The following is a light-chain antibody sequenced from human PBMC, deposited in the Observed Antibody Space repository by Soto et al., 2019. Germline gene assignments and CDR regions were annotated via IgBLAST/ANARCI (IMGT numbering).Light chain of an antibody. CDR2: GAS. V-gene: IGKV3-15*01. J-gene: IGKJ4*01. CDR1: QGVRSD. CDR3: QQYSKWTLP. Sequence: EIAMTQSPDTLSVSPGDRATLSCRASQGVRSDLAWYQQKAGQSTRLLIYGASTRAAETPARFSGSGSETEFTLNISSLQSEDFAVYYCQQYSKWTLPFGAGTKVDIX.